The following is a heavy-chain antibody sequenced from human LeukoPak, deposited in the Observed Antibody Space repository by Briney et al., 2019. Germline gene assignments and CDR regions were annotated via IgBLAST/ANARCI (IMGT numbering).Heavy chain of an antibody. CDR3: ARWDWFGTYYYYGMDV. V-gene: IGHV4-59*01. Sequence: SETLSLTCTVSGGSISSYYWSWIRQPPGKGLEWIGYIYYSGSTNYNPSLKSRVTISVDTSKNQFSLKLSSVTAADTAVYYCARWDWFGTYYYYGMDVWGQGTTVTVS. CDR1: GGSISSYY. D-gene: IGHD3-10*01. CDR2: IYYSGST. J-gene: IGHJ6*02.